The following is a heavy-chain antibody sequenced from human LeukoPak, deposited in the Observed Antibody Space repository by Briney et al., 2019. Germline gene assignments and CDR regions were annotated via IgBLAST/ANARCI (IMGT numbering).Heavy chain of an antibody. CDR2: ISYDGSNK. CDR1: GFTFSSYG. D-gene: IGHD5-12*01. J-gene: IGHJ2*01. CDR3: AKAGEYSGYDYWYFDL. Sequence: GGSLRLSCAASGFTFSSYGMHWVRQAPGKGLEWVAVISYDGSNKYYADSVKGRFTISRDNSKNTLYLQMNSLRAEDTAVYYCAKAGEYSGYDYWYFDLWGRGTLVTVSS. V-gene: IGHV3-30*18.